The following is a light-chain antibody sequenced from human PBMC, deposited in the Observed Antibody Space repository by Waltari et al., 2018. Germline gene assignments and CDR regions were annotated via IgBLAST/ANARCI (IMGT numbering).Light chain of an antibody. Sequence: DIQMTKSPSSLSASVGDRVTLTCRASQSVSNNLNWFQQKPGKAPKLLIYAASSLQSGVPSRFSGSGSGTDFTLTISSLQLEDFATYYCQQSYTTPPTFGQGTKVEIK. J-gene: IGKJ1*01. CDR2: AAS. CDR3: QQSYTTPPT. CDR1: QSVSNN. V-gene: IGKV1-39*01.